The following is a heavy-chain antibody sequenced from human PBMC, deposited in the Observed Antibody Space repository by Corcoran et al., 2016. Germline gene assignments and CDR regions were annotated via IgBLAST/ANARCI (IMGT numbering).Heavy chain of an antibody. CDR2: IYYSGST. V-gene: IGHV4-59*01. D-gene: IGHD3-9*01. Sequence: QVQLQESGPGLVKPSETLSLTCTVSGGSISSYYWSWIRQPPGKGLEWIGYIYYSGSTNYNPSLKSRVTISVDTSKNQFSLKLSSVTAAATAVYYCARCRKELGYFDWGYYYYGMDVWGQGTTVTVSS. CDR3: ARCRKELGYFDWGYYYYGMDV. J-gene: IGHJ6*02. CDR1: GGSISSYY.